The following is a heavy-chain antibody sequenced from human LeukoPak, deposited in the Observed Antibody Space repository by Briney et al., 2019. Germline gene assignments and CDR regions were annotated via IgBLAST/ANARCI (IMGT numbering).Heavy chain of an antibody. V-gene: IGHV4-4*02. CDR1: GGSISSSNW. Sequence: SETLSLTCAVSGGSISSSNWWSWVRQPLGKGLEWIGEIYQSGSTNYNPSLKSRVTISVDKSKNQFSLRLSSVTAADTAVYYCARARHEYIYGYRPNELGHFFDYWGQGTLVTVSS. J-gene: IGHJ4*02. D-gene: IGHD5-18*01. CDR2: IYQSGST. CDR3: ARARHEYIYGYRPNELGHFFDY.